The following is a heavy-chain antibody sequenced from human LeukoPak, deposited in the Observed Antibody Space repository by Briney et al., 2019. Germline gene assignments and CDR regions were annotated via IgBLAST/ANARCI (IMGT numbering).Heavy chain of an antibody. D-gene: IGHD2-15*01. CDR3: ARDNVRGGFDI. J-gene: IGHJ3*02. CDR2: ISTGGNTI. Sequence: GGSLRLSCAASGITFSDYYMTWIRQAPGKGLEWVSYISTGGNTIYYADSVKGRFTTSRDNAKNSLYLQMNSLRAEDTAVYYCARDNVRGGFDIWGQGTMVTVSS. V-gene: IGHV3-11*04. CDR1: GITFSDYY.